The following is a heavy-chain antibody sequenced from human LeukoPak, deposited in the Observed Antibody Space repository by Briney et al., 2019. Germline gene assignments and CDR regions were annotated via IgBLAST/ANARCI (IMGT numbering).Heavy chain of an antibody. J-gene: IGHJ4*02. CDR2: IIPIFGTA. V-gene: IGHV1-69*01. D-gene: IGHD2-8*01. CDR3: ARGLNCTNGVCYNDY. CDR1: GGTFSSYA. Sequence: ASVKVSCKASGGTFSSYAISWVRQAPGQGLEWTGGIIPIFGTANYAQKFQGRVTITADESTSTAYMELSSLRSEDTAVYYCARGLNCTNGVCYNDYWGQETRDTVSS.